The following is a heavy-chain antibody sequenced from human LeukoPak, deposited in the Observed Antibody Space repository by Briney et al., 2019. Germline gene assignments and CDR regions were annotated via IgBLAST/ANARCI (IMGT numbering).Heavy chain of an antibody. CDR3: ARGSMGIQLWLMVDY. D-gene: IGHD5-18*01. Sequence: GGSLRLSCAASGFTFDDYGMSWVRQAPGKGLEWVSGINWNGGSTGYADSVKGRFTISRDNDKNSLYLQMNSLRAEDTALYYCARGSMGIQLWLMVDYWGQGTLVTVSS. CDR2: INWNGGST. J-gene: IGHJ4*02. CDR1: GFTFDDYG. V-gene: IGHV3-20*04.